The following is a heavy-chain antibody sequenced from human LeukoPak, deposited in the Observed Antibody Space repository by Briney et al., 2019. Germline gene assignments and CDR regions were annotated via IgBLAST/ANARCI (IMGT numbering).Heavy chain of an antibody. CDR3: AKGPLRGTAAAIDY. V-gene: IGHV3-30*18. J-gene: IGHJ4*02. CDR2: ISYDGRNK. CDR1: GFTFNNYG. Sequence: GGSLRLSCAASGFTFNNYGMHWVRQAPGQGLEWVAVISYDGRNKHYPDSVKGRFTISRDISTDTLWLQMDSLRTEDTAVYYCAKGPLRGTAAAIDYWGQGTLVTVSS. D-gene: IGHD2-2*01.